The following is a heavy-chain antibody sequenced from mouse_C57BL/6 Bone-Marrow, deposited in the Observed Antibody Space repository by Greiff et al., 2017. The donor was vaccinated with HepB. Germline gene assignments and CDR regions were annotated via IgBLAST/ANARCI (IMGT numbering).Heavy chain of an antibody. J-gene: IGHJ1*03. CDR3: ARDGVVARGYFDD. V-gene: IGHV14-3*01. CDR2: IDPANGNT. CDR1: GFTIKNTY. D-gene: IGHD1-1*01. Sequence: EVQLQESVAELVRPGASVKLSCTASGFTIKNTYMHWVKQRPEQGLEWIGRIDPANGNTKYAAKFQGKATITADTSSNTAYLQLSSLTSEDTAISYCARDGVVARGYFDDWGTGTTVTVSS.